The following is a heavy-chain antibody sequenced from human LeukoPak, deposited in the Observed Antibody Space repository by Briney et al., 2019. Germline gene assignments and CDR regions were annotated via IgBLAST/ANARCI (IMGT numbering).Heavy chain of an antibody. Sequence: SQTLSLTCAISGDSVSSDNAAWHWIRQSPSRGLEWLGRTFYRSAEWNYDYALSVRSRITINADTSKNHFSLQLNSMTPDDTAVYFCARAGHFSDYHFDYWGQGTLVSVSS. CDR2: TFYRSAEWNY. J-gene: IGHJ4*02. CDR1: GDSVSSDNAA. V-gene: IGHV6-1*01. D-gene: IGHD4-11*01. CDR3: ARAGHFSDYHFDY.